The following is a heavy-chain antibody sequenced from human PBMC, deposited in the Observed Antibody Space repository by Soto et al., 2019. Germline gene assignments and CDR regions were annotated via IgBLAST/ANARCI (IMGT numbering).Heavy chain of an antibody. D-gene: IGHD5-12*01. CDR3: AKGDNLGPKTGYAFDP. CDR2: TYFRSKWYN. V-gene: IGHV6-1*01. CDR1: GYSVSSNTAY. Sequence: SQTLSLTCAISGYSVSSNTAYWTLIRQPPSRALELLGRTYFRSKWYNDHAVSVKSRIIINPDTSNNQFSLQLNSVTPEDTAVYFCAKGDNLGPKTGYAFDPWGQGIMVTVS. J-gene: IGHJ5*02.